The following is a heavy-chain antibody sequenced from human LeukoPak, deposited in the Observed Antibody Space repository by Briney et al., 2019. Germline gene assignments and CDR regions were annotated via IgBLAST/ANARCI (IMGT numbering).Heavy chain of an antibody. Sequence: PETLSLTCTVSGASISSSTFFWGWIRQPPGKGLEWIASISYSGTTYYTPSLSSRLTISVDTTKNQFALRLTSVTAADTATYFCARQRVRNWFDPWGQGALVTVSS. CDR3: ARQRVRNWFDP. J-gene: IGHJ5*02. CDR2: ISYSGTT. V-gene: IGHV4-39*01. CDR1: GASISSSTFF.